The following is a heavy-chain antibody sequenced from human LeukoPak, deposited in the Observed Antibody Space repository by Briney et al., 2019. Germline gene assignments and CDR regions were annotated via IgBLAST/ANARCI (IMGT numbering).Heavy chain of an antibody. CDR3: ARDPIAAAASGGDY. Sequence: GGSLRLSCAASGFTFSSYSMNWVRQAPGKGLEWVSSISSSSSYIYYADSVKGRFTISRDNAKNSLYLQMNSLRAEDTAIYYCARDPIAAAASGGDYWGQGTLVTVSS. D-gene: IGHD6-13*01. CDR1: GFTFSSYS. J-gene: IGHJ4*02. CDR2: ISSSSSYI. V-gene: IGHV3-21*01.